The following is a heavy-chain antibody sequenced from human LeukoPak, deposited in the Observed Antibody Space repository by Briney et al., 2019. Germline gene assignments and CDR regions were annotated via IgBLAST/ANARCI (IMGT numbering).Heavy chain of an antibody. D-gene: IGHD3-16*02. Sequence: GGSLRLSCAASGFTVSSNYMSWVRQAPGKGLEWVSVIYSGGYTYYADSVKGRFTISRDNSKNTLYLQMNSLRAEDTAVYYCARERNNYFWGTYRSSNYYMAVGGKGPTVTIPS. CDR2: IYSGGYT. CDR3: ARERNNYFWGTYRSSNYYMAV. V-gene: IGHV3-53*01. CDR1: GFTVSSNY. J-gene: IGHJ6*03.